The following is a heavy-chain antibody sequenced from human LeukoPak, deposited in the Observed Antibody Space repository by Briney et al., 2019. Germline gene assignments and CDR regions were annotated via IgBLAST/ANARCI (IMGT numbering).Heavy chain of an antibody. Sequence: GGSLRLSCAASGFTFSSFWMSWVRQAPGKGLEWVAVIWYDGSNKYYADSVKGRFTISRDNSKNTLYLQMNSLRAEDTAVYYCARGTVTTDYWGQGTLVTVSS. CDR3: ARGTVTTDY. D-gene: IGHD4-17*01. CDR1: GFTFSSFW. J-gene: IGHJ4*02. V-gene: IGHV3-33*08. CDR2: IWYDGSNK.